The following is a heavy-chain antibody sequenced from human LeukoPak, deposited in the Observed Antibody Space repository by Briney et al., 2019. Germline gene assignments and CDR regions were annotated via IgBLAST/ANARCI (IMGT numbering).Heavy chain of an antibody. CDR2: IYYSGST. J-gene: IGHJ4*02. V-gene: IGHV4-59*01. Sequence: SETLSLTCTVSGGSISSYYWSWIRQPPGKGLEWIGYIYYSGSTNYNPSLKSRVTISVDTSKNQFSLKLSSVTAADTAVYYCARRDDSSGYHKIFDYWGPGTLVTVSS. CDR1: GGSISSYY. D-gene: IGHD3-22*01. CDR3: ARRDDSSGYHKIFDY.